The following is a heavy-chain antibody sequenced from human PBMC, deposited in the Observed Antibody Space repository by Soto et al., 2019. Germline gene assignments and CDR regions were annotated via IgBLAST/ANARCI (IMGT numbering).Heavy chain of an antibody. CDR1: GGSISKFY. CDR3: VRDGSKSLRDWFDP. Sequence: PPETLSLTCHVSGGSISKFYWAWIRKTGWNGMEWMGRVYATGTTDYNPSLRSRVAMSVDISKKTFSLRLRSVTGADSGVYYCVRDGSKSLRDWFDPWGQGILVTVSS. CDR2: VYATGTT. V-gene: IGHV4-4*07. J-gene: IGHJ5*02.